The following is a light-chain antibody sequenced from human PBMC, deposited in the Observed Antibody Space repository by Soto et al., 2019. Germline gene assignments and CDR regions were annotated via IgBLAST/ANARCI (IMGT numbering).Light chain of an antibody. CDR1: QSIRSY. J-gene: IGKJ1*01. V-gene: IGKV1-39*01. CDR2: DAS. Sequence: DIQLTQSPSSLSASMGDKVTITCRASQSIRSYLNWVQQKPGKAPKLLIYDASSLQTGVPSRFSGSGSGTDFSLTISSLQPEDIATYYCQQSYSTPPWTFGQGTKVEIK. CDR3: QQSYSTPPWT.